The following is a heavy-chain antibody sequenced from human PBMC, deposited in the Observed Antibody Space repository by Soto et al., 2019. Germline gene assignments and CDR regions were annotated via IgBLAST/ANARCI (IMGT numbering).Heavy chain of an antibody. V-gene: IGHV4-31*01. CDR1: DVSIRGCGGC. Sequence: PYEIRSHIRSVSDVSIRGCGGCWSCTRQNPGKGLECIGYIYHSGSTYYNPSLKSLVTISVDTSKNQFSLKLSSVTAADTAVYYCARERSVGYCSSTSCPPTPDFDYGGQGTLAT. J-gene: IGHJ4*02. D-gene: IGHD2-2*01. CDR3: ARERSVGYCSSTSCPPTPDFDY. CDR2: IYHSGST.